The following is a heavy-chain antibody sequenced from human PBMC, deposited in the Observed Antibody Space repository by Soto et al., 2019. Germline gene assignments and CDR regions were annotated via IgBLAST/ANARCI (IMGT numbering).Heavy chain of an antibody. CDR1: GYTFPGYY. CDR2: INPNSGGT. D-gene: IGHD3-22*01. J-gene: IGHJ4*02. CDR3: ARGSTYYYDSSGYYGLALLDY. Sequence: ASVKVSRKTSGYTFPGYYVHWVRQDNRQGLEWMGWINPNSGGTNYAQKFQGWVTMTRDTSISTAYMELSRLRSDDTAVYYCARGSTYYYDSSGYYGLALLDYSGQGTLVTVSS. V-gene: IGHV1-2*04.